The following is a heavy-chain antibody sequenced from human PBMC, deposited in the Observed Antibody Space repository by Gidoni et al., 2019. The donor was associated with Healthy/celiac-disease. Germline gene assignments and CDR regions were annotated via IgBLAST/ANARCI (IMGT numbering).Heavy chain of an antibody. CDR1: GGTFSSYT. J-gene: IGHJ3*02. Sequence: VQLVQSGTEVMKPGSSVKVSCKASGGTFSSYTISWVRQAPGQGLESMGRINPILGIANYAQKFQGRVTITADKSTSTAYMELSSLRSEDTAVYYCARVGDAFDIWGQGTMVTVSS. V-gene: IGHV1-69*02. CDR3: ARVGDAFDI. CDR2: INPILGIA.